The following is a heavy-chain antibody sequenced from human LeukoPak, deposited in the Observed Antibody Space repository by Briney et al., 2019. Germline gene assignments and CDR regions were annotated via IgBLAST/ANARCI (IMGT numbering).Heavy chain of an antibody. V-gene: IGHV1-8*03. CDR3: ARGPYSSSSGANYYYYYMDI. CDR1: GYTFTSYG. CDR2: MNPNSGNT. D-gene: IGHD6-6*01. J-gene: IGHJ6*03. Sequence: ASVKVSCKASGYTFTSYGINWVRQATGQGLEWMGWMNPNSGNTGYAQKFQGRVTITRNTSISTAYMELSSLRSEDTAVYYCARGPYSSSSGANYYYYYMDIWGKGTTVTVSS.